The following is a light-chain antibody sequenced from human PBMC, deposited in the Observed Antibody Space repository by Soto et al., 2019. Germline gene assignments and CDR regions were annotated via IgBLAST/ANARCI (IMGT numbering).Light chain of an antibody. CDR2: DAS. V-gene: IGKV1-5*01. CDR3: QQYDNLPIT. CDR1: QSISSW. Sequence: DIQMTQSPSTLSASVGDRVTITCRSSQSISSWLAWYQQKPGKAPKLLIYDASSLETGVPSRFSGSGSGTDFTFTISSLQPEDIATYYCQQYDNLPITFGQGTKVDIK. J-gene: IGKJ1*01.